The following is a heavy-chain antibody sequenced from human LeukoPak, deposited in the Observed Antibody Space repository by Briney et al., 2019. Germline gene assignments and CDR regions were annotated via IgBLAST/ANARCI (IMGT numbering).Heavy chain of an antibody. J-gene: IGHJ4*02. D-gene: IGHD3-10*01. Sequence: GGSLRLSCAASGFTFSSYWMSWVRQVPGKGLEWVANIKQDGSEKYYVDSVKGRFTISRDNAKNSLYLQMNSLRAEDTAVYYCAREGVGRLTSVFDYWGQGTLVTVSS. CDR2: IKQDGSEK. CDR1: GFTFSSYW. CDR3: AREGVGRLTSVFDY. V-gene: IGHV3-7*04.